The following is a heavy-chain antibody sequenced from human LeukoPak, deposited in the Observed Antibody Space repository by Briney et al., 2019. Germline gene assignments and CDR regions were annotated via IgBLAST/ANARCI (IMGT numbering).Heavy chain of an antibody. CDR2: INPHNGDT. Sequence: ASVKVSCKASGYTFTSYYIHWVRQAPGQGLEWMGWINPHNGDTDYEQMFQGRVTMTRDTSISTAYMELSSLRSDDTAVYYCARGVYSGWYTHNWLDSWGQGTLVIVSS. CDR1: GYTFTSYY. D-gene: IGHD6-19*01. CDR3: ARGVYSGWYTHNWLDS. V-gene: IGHV1-2*02. J-gene: IGHJ5*01.